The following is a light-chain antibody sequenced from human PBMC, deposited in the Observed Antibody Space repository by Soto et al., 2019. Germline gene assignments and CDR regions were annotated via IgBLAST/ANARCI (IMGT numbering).Light chain of an antibody. V-gene: IGKV1-5*01. CDR3: QQYDSYWT. J-gene: IGKJ1*01. CDR1: QNIRNW. Sequence: DIQTTQSPSTLAASIGERVTITCRASQNIRNWLAWYQQKPGKAPKLLIYDVSSLESGVPPRFSGSGSGTDFTLTISGLQPDDFATYYCQQYDSYWTFGQGTKVDI. CDR2: DVS.